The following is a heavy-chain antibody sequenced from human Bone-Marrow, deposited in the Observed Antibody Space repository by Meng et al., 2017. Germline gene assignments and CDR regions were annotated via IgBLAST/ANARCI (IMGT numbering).Heavy chain of an antibody. D-gene: IGHD2-8*01. CDR1: GYTFTGYY. CDR2: INPNSGGT. Sequence: ASVQVSCKASGYTFTGYYMHWVRQAAGQGREWMGWINPNSGGTNYAQKFQGRVTMTRDTSISTAYMELSRLRSDDTAVYYCAVPYGDAFDIWGQGTMVTVSS. V-gene: IGHV1-2*02. J-gene: IGHJ3*02. CDR3: AVPYGDAFDI.